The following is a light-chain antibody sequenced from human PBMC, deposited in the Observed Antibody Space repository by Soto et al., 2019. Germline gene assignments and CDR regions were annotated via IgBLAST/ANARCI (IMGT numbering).Light chain of an antibody. J-gene: IGKJ1*01. CDR2: WAS. Sequence: DIVMTQSPDSLAVSLGERATINCKSSQGVLYSSNNKNYLAWYQQKPGQPPKLLIYWASTRESVVPDRFSGSGSGTEFTITISSLQAEDVAVYYCQQYYSTLTFGQGTTVEIK. V-gene: IGKV4-1*01. CDR1: QGVLYSSNNKNY. CDR3: QQYYSTLT.